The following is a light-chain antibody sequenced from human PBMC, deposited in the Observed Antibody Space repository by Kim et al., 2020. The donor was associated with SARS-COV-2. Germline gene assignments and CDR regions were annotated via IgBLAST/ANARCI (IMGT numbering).Light chain of an antibody. V-gene: IGLV3-1*01. CDR3: QAWDSSTHVV. Sequence: SPGQTASITCAGDKLGDKYACWYQQKPGQSPVLVIYQDSKRPSGIPERFSGSNSGNTATLTISGTQAMDEADYYCQAWDSSTHVVFGGGTQLTVL. CDR1: KLGDKY. CDR2: QDS. J-gene: IGLJ2*01.